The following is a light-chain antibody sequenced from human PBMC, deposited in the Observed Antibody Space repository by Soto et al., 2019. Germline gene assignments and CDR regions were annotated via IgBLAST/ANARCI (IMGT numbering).Light chain of an antibody. V-gene: IGKV1-12*01. CDR1: PGIGTW. CDR3: QQANSFPLT. CDR2: DAS. Sequence: DIQMTQSPSSVSASVGDRVTITCRASPGIGTWLAWYQQKPGRAPRLLIYDASTLQSGVPSRFSGSGSATDFTLTISSLQPDDFATYYCQQANSFPLTFGGGTTVQIK. J-gene: IGKJ4*01.